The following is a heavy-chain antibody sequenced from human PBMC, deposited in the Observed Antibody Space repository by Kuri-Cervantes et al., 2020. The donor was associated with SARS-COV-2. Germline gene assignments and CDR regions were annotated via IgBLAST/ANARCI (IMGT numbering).Heavy chain of an antibody. CDR2: INTYNDDT. CDR3: SSHYSETSGRPYYCDS. Sequence: ASVKVTCNSSGYAFTSYDINWVRQAPGQGLEWMGCINTYNDDTLYAHKFQGRVIMTRDTSISTAYLEVSGLRSDDTAVYYCSSHYSETSGRPYYCDSWGQGTLVTVSS. D-gene: IGHD3-22*01. V-gene: IGHV1-2*02. CDR1: GYAFTSYD. J-gene: IGHJ4*01.